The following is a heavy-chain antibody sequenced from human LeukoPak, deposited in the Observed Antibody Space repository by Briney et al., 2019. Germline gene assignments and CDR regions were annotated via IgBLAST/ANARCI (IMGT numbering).Heavy chain of an antibody. CDR3: ARGVSSDY. J-gene: IGHJ4*02. CDR1: DLTFSDHY. CDR2: ISGSGTNI. V-gene: IGHV3-11*01. D-gene: IGHD6-13*01. Sequence: GGSLRLSCVVSDLTFSDHYMNWHRQAPGKGLEWLAHISGSGTNIYYADSVKGRFTISRDNAKKSLFLRMNSLKVVDTAVYYCARGVSSDYWGQGTLVSVSS.